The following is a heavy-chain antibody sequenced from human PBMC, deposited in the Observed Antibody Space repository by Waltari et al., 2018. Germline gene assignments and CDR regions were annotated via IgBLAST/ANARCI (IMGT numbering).Heavy chain of an antibody. V-gene: IGHV4-38-2*01. D-gene: IGHD6-13*01. CDR1: GYSISSGYY. J-gene: IGHJ4*02. CDR3: ARGGWGSWFD. Sequence: QVQLQESGPGLVKPSETLSLTCAVSGYSISSGYYWGWIRQPPGKGLEWIGSIYHSGSTYYNPSLKSRVTISVDTSKNQFSLKLSSVTAADTAVYYCARGGWGSWFDWGQGTLVTVSS. CDR2: IYHSGST.